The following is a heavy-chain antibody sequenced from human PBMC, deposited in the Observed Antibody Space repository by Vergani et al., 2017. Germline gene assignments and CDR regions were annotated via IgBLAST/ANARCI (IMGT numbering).Heavy chain of an antibody. V-gene: IGHV4-59*02. Sequence: QAQLQESGPGLVKPSETLSLTCHVFGVSVTDYNCNWIRQAPGKGLEWIGSLSNTGGATHSGHNPSLKSRVSISVDTSKSQFSLRLTSVTAADSAIYYCAGDTHSWQRADRWGQGLLVSVSS. CDR2: LSNTGGA. D-gene: IGHD6-13*01. CDR1: GVSVTDYN. J-gene: IGHJ4*01. CDR3: AGDTHSWQRADR.